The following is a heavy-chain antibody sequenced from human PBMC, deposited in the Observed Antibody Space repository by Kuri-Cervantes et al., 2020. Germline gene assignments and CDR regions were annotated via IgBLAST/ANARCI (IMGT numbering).Heavy chain of an antibody. J-gene: IGHJ4*02. V-gene: IGHV4-39*01. CDR1: GGSISSSSYY. CDR2: IYYSGST. Sequence: SETLSLTCTVSGGSISSSSYYWGWIRQPPGKGLEWIGSIYYSGSTYYNPSLKSRVTISVDTSKNQFSLKLSPVTAADTAVYYCARHRDEVVIDFDYWGQGTLVTVSS. D-gene: IGHD3-22*01. CDR3: ARHRDEVVIDFDY.